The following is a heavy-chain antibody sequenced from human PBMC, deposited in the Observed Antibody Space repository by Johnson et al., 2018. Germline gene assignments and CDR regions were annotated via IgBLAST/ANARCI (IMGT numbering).Heavy chain of an antibody. CDR3: ARPSTPIYLELFHI. CDR1: GFTFSSYS. Sequence: VQLVESGGGLVKPGGSLRLSCAASGFTFSSYSMNWVRQAPGKGLEWVSSISSSSSYLYYADSVKGRFTISRDNATNSLYLQMNSLRAEDTAVYYCARPSTPIYLELFHIWGQGTMVTVSS. D-gene: IGHD1-20*01. CDR2: ISSSSSYL. J-gene: IGHJ3*02. V-gene: IGHV3-21*01.